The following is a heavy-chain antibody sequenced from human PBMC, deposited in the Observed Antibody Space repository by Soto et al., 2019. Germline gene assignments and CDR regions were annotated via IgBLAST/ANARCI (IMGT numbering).Heavy chain of an antibody. CDR1: GFTFISYA. CDR2: TSGGGDAT. Sequence: EVQLLESGGGLVQPGGSLRLSCAASGFTFISYAMNWVRQAPGKGLQWVSATSGGGDATFSAGSVKGRFTISRDNSRNTVTLQMNSLGADDTAVYYCARKVPGSTTRPDYWYLDLWGRGTLVTVSS. J-gene: IGHJ2*01. D-gene: IGHD3-10*01. V-gene: IGHV3-23*01. CDR3: ARKVPGSTTRPDYWYLDL.